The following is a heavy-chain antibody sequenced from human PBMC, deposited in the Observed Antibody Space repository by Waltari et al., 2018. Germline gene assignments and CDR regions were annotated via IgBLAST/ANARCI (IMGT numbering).Heavy chain of an antibody. V-gene: IGHV1-69-2*01. CDR1: GYTFTDYY. Sequence: EVQLVQSGAEVKKPGATVKISCKVSGYTFTDYYMHWVQQAPGKGLEWMGLVDPEDGETIYAEKFQGRVTITADTSTDTAYMELSSLRSEDTAVYYCATEEEVGGLSSSGRALKLAYWGQGTLVTVSS. CDR2: VDPEDGET. J-gene: IGHJ4*02. CDR3: ATEEEVGGLSSSGRALKLAY. D-gene: IGHD6-19*01.